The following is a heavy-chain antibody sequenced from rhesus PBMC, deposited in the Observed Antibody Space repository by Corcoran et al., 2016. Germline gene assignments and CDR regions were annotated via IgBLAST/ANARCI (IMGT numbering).Heavy chain of an antibody. J-gene: IGHJ4*01. CDR1: GFTFSNYG. D-gene: IGHD6-25*01. CDR3: ARDRWAIAAAPDY. CDR2: ISYDGSKK. Sequence: EVQLVESGGGLVQPGGSLRLSCAGSGFTFSNYGMHWVRQAPGKGLEWVAVISYDGSKKYSTDSVKDRFTISRDNSNNILYLQMNNLKLEDTAVYYCARDRWAIAAAPDYWGQGVLVTVSS. V-gene: IGHV3-54*02.